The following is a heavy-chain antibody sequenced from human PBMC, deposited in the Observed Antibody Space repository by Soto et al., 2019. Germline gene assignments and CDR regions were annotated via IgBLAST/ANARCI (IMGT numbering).Heavy chain of an antibody. Sequence: QVQLVESGGGLVKPGGSLRLSCAASGFTFSGYNMSWIRQAPGKGLEWVSYITSSGSNTFDAESVKGRFTISRDNTMNLLYLQMNSLGAEDTAVYYCASRGTISSAHHFEHWGQGTPVTVSS. CDR1: GFTFSGYN. V-gene: IGHV3-11*01. CDR3: ASRGTISSAHHFEH. CDR2: ITSSGSNT. D-gene: IGHD6-6*01. J-gene: IGHJ4*02.